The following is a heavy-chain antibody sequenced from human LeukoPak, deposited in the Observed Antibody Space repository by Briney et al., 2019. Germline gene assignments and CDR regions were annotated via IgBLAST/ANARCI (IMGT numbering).Heavy chain of an antibody. D-gene: IGHD5-12*01. V-gene: IGHV3-30*04. J-gene: IGHJ6*02. CDR2: ISYDGSNK. CDR3: AREIPSGYDYYYYYGMDV. CDR1: GFTFSSYA. Sequence: GRSLRLSCAASGFTFSSYAMHRVRQAPGKGLEWVAVISYDGSNKYYADSVKGRFTISRDNSKNTLYLQMNSLRAEDTAVYYCAREIPSGYDYYYYYGMDVWGQGTTVTVSS.